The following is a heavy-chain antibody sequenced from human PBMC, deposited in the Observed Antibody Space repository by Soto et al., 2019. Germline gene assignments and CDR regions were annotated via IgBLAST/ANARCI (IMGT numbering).Heavy chain of an antibody. V-gene: IGHV3-7*02. CDR1: GFNFRVTC. D-gene: IGHD2-21*01. Sequence: TGGSLRLSCAASGFNFRVTCMTWVRQAPGKGLEWVANMNPDGSEKNYADSVKGRFTISRDNAKNSLYLQMNSLRAEDTAVYYCARGYIAMDYWGQGTLVTVSS. CDR2: MNPDGSEK. CDR3: ARGYIAMDY. J-gene: IGHJ4*02.